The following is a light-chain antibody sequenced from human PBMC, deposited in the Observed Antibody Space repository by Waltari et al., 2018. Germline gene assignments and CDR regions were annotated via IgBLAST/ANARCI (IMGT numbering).Light chain of an antibody. CDR2: WAS. Sequence: DIVMTQSPDSLAVSLGERATINCKSSQRVLYSSNNKNYIAWYQQKPGQPPKLLIYWASTRECGVPDRFSGSGSGTDFTLTISSLQAEDVAVYYCQQYYSTPRTFGQGTRLEIK. J-gene: IGKJ5*01. CDR1: QRVLYSSNNKNY. CDR3: QQYYSTPRT. V-gene: IGKV4-1*01.